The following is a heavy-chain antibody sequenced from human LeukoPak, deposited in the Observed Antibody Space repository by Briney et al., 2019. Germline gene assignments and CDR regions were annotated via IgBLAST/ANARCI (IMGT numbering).Heavy chain of an antibody. J-gene: IGHJ3*02. CDR1: GSSFTSYW. CDR2: IYPGDSES. V-gene: IGHV5-51*01. D-gene: IGHD5-18*01. CDR3: ARGVDTAMVYGFDI. Sequence: PGESLKISCQGSGSSFTSYWIGWVRQLPGKGLEWMGIIYPGDSESKYSPSFQGQVTISADKSISTAYLQWSSLKASDTAMYYCARGVDTAMVYGFDIWGQGTMVTVSS.